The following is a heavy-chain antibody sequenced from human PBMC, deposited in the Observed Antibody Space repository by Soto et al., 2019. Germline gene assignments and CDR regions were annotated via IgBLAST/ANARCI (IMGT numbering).Heavy chain of an antibody. CDR2: INPSGGST. D-gene: IGHD3-10*01. V-gene: IGHV1-46*01. J-gene: IGHJ6*02. CDR1: GYTFTSYY. Sequence: GASVKVSCKASGYTFTSYYMHWVRQAPGQGLEWMGIINPSGGSTSYARKFQGRVTMTRDTSTSTVYMELSSLRSEDTAVYYCARGGSGVRGDLYYYYGMDVWGQGTTVTVSS. CDR3: ARGGSGVRGDLYYYYGMDV.